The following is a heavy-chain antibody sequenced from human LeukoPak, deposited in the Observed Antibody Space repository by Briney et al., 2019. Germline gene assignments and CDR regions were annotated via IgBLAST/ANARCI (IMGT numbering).Heavy chain of an antibody. CDR1: GGYISSGDYY. CDR2: IYYSGST. V-gene: IGHV4-30-4*08. D-gene: IGHD2-2*02. J-gene: IGHJ5*02. CDR3: ARADIVVVPAAISWFDP. Sequence: SQTLSLTCTVSGGYISSGDYYLSWIRQPPGKGLEWIGYIYYSGSTYYNPSLKSRVTISVDKSKNQFSLKLSSVTAADTAVYYCARADIVVVPAAISWFDPWGQGTLVTVSS.